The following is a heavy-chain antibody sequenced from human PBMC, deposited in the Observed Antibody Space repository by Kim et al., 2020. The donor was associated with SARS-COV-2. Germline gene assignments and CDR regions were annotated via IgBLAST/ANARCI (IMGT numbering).Heavy chain of an antibody. V-gene: IGHV1-69*13. J-gene: IGHJ2*01. CDR3: AVTNSSRITRKNWYFDL. Sequence: SVKVSCKASGGTFSSYAISWVRQAPGQGLEWMGGIIPIFGTANYAQKFQGRVTITADESTSTAYMELSSLRSEDTAVYYCAVTNSSRITRKNWYFDLWGRGTLVTVSS. CDR1: GGTFSSYA. D-gene: IGHD6-13*01. CDR2: IIPIFGTA.